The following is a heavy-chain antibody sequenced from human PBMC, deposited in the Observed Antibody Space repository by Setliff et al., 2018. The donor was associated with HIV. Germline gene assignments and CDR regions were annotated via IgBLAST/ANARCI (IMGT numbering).Heavy chain of an antibody. CDR1: GYTFTSYA. V-gene: IGHV1-69*13. J-gene: IGHJ6*02. Sequence: SVKVSCKASGYTFTSYAMHWVRQAPGQGLEWMGGIVLMSNTADYAPKFQGRVTITADESTSIAYMELSSLRSDDTAIYYCGAGQHSYSYLGYYYSGVDVWGQGTTVTVSS. D-gene: IGHD3-10*01. CDR3: GAGQHSYSYLGYYYSGVDV. CDR2: IVLMSNTA.